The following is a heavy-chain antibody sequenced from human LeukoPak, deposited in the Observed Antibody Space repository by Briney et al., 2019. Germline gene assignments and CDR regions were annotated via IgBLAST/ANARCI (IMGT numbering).Heavy chain of an antibody. J-gene: IGHJ5*02. CDR2: MNPDSANT. D-gene: IGHD3-3*01. CDR1: GYTFINYD. Sequence: ASVKVSCKASGYTFINYDIIWVRQATGQGLEWMGWMNPDSANTGYAQKFQGRVTMTRDTSISTAYMELSSLRFEDTAVYYCARGRFLEWLSHWFDPWGQGTLVTVSS. CDR3: ARGRFLEWLSHWFDP. V-gene: IGHV1-8*02.